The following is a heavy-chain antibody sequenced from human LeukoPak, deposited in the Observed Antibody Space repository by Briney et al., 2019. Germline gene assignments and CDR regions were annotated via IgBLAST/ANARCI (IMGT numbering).Heavy chain of an antibody. CDR3: TRLRIAAAGHALLDV. Sequence: GGSLRLSCAASGFTFSGSAMHWVRQASGKGLEWVGRIRSKANSYATAYAASVKGRFTISRDDSKNTAYLQMSSLKTEDTAVYYCTRLRIAAAGHALLDVWGKGTTVTVSS. J-gene: IGHJ6*04. V-gene: IGHV3-73*01. CDR2: IRSKANSYAT. D-gene: IGHD6-13*01. CDR1: GFTFSGSA.